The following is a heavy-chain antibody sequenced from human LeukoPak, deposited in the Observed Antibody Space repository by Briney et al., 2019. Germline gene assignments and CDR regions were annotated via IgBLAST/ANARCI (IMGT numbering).Heavy chain of an antibody. CDR2: MNLNSGGT. D-gene: IGHD2-2*02. J-gene: IGHJ6*02. Sequence: ASVTVSCTSSGYTFIAYSFHWVRQAPAQGLGLMGWMNLNSGGTNYARKFQGRVNMTRDTSTSTAFMELSRLRSDDTAVYYCARRDCRSTSCYNANYGLDVWGQGTTVTVSS. CDR1: GYTFIAYS. CDR3: ARRDCRSTSCYNANYGLDV. V-gene: IGHV1-2*02.